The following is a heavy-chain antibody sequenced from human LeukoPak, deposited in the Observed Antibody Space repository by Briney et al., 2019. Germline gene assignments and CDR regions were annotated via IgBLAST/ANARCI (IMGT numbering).Heavy chain of an antibody. CDR1: GGSISSYY. V-gene: IGHV4-59*01. D-gene: IGHD4-17*01. J-gene: IGHJ5*02. CDR3: ARQAVTTGFDP. CDR2: IYYSGST. Sequence: SETLSLTCTVSGGSISSYYWSWIRQPPGKGQEWIGYIYYSGSTNYNPSLKSGVTISVDTSKNQFSLKLSSVTAADTAVYYCARQAVTTGFDPWGQGTLVTASS.